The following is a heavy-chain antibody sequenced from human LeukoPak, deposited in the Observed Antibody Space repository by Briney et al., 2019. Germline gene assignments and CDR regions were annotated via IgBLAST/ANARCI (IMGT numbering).Heavy chain of an antibody. CDR1: GFTFSSYD. Sequence: LPRGPLRLFCAASGFTFSSYDMHGVRQAPGKGLEGVAVISYNGSNKNYAEAVKGRFTISRDNPKNTLYLKMNSLRAEDTAVYYCAKDDVGTAMVYSFDFWGQGTLVTVSA. CDR3: AKDDVGTAMVYSFDF. V-gene: IGHV3-30-3*01. D-gene: IGHD5-18*01. CDR2: ISYNGSNK. J-gene: IGHJ4*02.